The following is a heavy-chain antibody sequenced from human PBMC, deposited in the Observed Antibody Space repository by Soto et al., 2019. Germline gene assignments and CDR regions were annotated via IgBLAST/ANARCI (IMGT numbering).Heavy chain of an antibody. V-gene: IGHV3-23*01. D-gene: IGHD2-15*01. CDR1: GFNFNNYA. CDR3: ARRVLFRGSFDY. Sequence: LRLSCAVSGFNFNNYAMSWVRQAPGKGVEGVSIISGTSESTYYAASVKGRFTVSRDNSKNTLYLQMSSLRVEDTAVYYCARRVLFRGSFDYWGQGTLVTVSS. CDR2: ISGTSEST. J-gene: IGHJ4*02.